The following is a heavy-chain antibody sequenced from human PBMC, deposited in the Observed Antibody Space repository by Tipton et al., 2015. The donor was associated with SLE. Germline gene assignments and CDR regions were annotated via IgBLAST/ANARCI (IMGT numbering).Heavy chain of an antibody. CDR1: GGSINSHY. D-gene: IGHD3-3*01. V-gene: IGHV4-59*08. J-gene: IGHJ4*02. CDR2: IYYTGGT. CDR3: ARHYTIFEH. Sequence: LRLSCQVSGGSINSHYWSWIRQPPGKGLEWIGYIYYTGGTAYNPSLNSRVTISVDASKNQFSLNLNSVTAADTAVYYCARHYTIFEHWGQGTLVTVSS.